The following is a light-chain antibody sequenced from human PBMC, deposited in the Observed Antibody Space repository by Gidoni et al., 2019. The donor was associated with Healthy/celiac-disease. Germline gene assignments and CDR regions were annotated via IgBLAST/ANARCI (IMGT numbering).Light chain of an antibody. J-gene: IGKJ3*01. V-gene: IGKV1-33*01. CDR1: QDISNY. CDR2: AAS. CDR3: QQYDNLVFT. Sequence: DLQMTQSPSSLSASVGDRVTITCQASQDISNYLNWYQQKPGKAPKLLIDAASTLETGVPSRFSGSGSGTDFTFTISSLQPEDIATYYCQQYDNLVFTFGPGTKVEIK.